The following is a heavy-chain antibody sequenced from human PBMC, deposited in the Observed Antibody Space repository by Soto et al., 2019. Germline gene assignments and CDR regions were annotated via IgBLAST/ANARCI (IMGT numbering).Heavy chain of an antibody. CDR3: ARGIGYCSSTSCYGGYYGMDV. Sequence: QLQLQESGPGLVKPSETLSLTCTVSGGSISSSSYYWGWIRQPPGKGLEWIGSIYYSGSTYYNQSLKRRVTISVDTSKNQFSLKLSSVTAADTAVYYCARGIGYCSSTSCYGGYYGMDVWGQGTTVTVSS. J-gene: IGHJ6*02. CDR2: IYYSGST. CDR1: GGSISSSSYY. V-gene: IGHV4-39*01. D-gene: IGHD2-2*01.